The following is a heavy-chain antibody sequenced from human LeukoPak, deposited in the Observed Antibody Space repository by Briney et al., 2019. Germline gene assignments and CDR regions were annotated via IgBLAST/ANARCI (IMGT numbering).Heavy chain of an antibody. D-gene: IGHD6-19*01. CDR2: ISGSSTTT. Sequence: GGSLRLSCAASGFTFSSFAMSSVRRAPGKGLERVSTISGSSTTTYYADSVQGRFTVSRDNSKSTLFLQMNSLRAEDTAIYYCAKDLSMAVTGSPFDYWGQGTLVTVSS. CDR3: AKDLSMAVTGSPFDY. V-gene: IGHV3-23*01. CDR1: GFTFSSFA. J-gene: IGHJ4*02.